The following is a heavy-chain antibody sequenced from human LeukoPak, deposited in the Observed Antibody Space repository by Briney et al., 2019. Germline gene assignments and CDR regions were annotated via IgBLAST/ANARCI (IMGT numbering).Heavy chain of an antibody. CDR2: ISGCGGST. CDR1: GFTFSSYA. J-gene: IGHJ6*02. Sequence: PGGSLRLSCAASGFTFSSYAMSWVRQAPGKGLEWVSAISGCGGSTYYADSVKGRFTISRDNSKNTLYLQMNSLRAEDTAVYYCAKDPMVRGVMVYYYYGMDVWGQGTTVTVSS. D-gene: IGHD3-10*01. CDR3: AKDPMVRGVMVYYYYGMDV. V-gene: IGHV3-23*01.